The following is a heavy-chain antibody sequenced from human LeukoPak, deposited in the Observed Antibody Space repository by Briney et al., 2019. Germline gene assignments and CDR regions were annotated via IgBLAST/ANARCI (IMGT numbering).Heavy chain of an antibody. CDR2: IWYDGSNK. D-gene: IGHD6-19*01. J-gene: IGHJ4*02. CDR3: AREYHSGWYYFDY. CDR1: GFTFSSYG. Sequence: PGGSLRLSCAASGFTFSSYGMHWVRQAPGKGLEWVAVIWYDGSNKYYADSAKGRFTISRDNSKNTLYLQMNSLRAEDTAVYYCAREYHSGWYYFDYWGQGTLVTVSS. V-gene: IGHV3-33*01.